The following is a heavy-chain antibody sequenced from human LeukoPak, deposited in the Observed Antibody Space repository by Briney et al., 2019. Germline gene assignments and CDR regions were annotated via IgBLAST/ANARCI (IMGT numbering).Heavy chain of an antibody. CDR1: AFTFNRYW. D-gene: IGHD3-10*01. CDR3: ARFAYDSGSLS. J-gene: IGHJ5*02. CDR2: ISSDGTTT. Sequence: PGGSLRLSCAASAFTFNRYWMHWVRQTPGEGLVWVSRISSDGTTTTYADSVKGRFTISRDNARNTLYLQMNSLRAEDTAVYYCARFAYDSGSLSWGQGALVTVSS. V-gene: IGHV3-74*01.